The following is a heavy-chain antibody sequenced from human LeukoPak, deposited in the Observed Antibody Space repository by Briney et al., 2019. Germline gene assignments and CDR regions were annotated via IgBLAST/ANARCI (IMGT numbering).Heavy chain of an antibody. Sequence: ASVTVSCTASGYTFTDYYIHWVRQAPGQGLEWMGWIYPNSGGTSYAQKFQGRVTMTRDTSIGTAYLELSSLRSDDTAVYYCARSQLLSHWFDPWGQGTLVTVSS. CDR1: GYTFTDYY. J-gene: IGHJ5*02. CDR2: IYPNSGGT. V-gene: IGHV1-2*02. CDR3: ARSQLLSHWFDP. D-gene: IGHD2-2*01.